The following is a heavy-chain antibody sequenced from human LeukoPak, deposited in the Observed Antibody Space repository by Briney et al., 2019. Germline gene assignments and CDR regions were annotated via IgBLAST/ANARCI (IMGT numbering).Heavy chain of an antibody. D-gene: IGHD3-3*01. CDR3: ARARRVGVVIIGIVSWFDP. CDR2: VSGGGGTT. Sequence: PGGSLRLSCAASGFTFSTYAMTWVRQGPGKGLEWVSTVSGGGGTTHYADSVKGRFTISRDNSKNTLYLQMNSLRAEDTAVYYCARARRVGVVIIGIVSWFDPWGQGTLVTVSS. CDR1: GFTFSTYA. V-gene: IGHV3-23*01. J-gene: IGHJ5*02.